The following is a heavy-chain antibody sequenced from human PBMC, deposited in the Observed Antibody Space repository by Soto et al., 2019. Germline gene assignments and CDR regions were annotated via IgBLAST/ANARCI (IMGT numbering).Heavy chain of an antibody. CDR1: GFTFSSYA. V-gene: IGHV3-23*01. CDR2: ISGSGGST. CDR3: AKVRTYYYGSGLLAY. Sequence: GGSLRLSCAASGFTFSSYAMSWVRQAPGKGLEWVSAISGSGGSTYYADSVKGRFTISRDNSKNTLYLQMNSLRAEDTAVYYCAKVRTYYYGSGLLAYWGQGTLVTVSS. D-gene: IGHD3-10*01. J-gene: IGHJ4*02.